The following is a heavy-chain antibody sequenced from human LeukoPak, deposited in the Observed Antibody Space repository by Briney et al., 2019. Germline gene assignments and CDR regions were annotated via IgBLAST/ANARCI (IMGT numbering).Heavy chain of an antibody. D-gene: IGHD3-22*01. Sequence: SETLSLTCAVYGGSFSGYYWSWIRQPPGKGLEWLGEINHSGSTNYNPSLKSRVTISVDTSKKQFSLKLSSVTAADTAVYYCVTYYFDSSGPKKNHWGQGTLVTVSS. CDR3: VTYYFDSSGPKKNH. V-gene: IGHV4-34*01. J-gene: IGHJ5*02. CDR1: GGSFSGYY. CDR2: INHSGST.